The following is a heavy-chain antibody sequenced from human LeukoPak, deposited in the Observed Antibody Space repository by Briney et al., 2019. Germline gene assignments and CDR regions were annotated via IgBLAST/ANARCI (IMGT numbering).Heavy chain of an antibody. D-gene: IGHD5-12*01. V-gene: IGHV3-48*03. Sequence: PGGSLRLSCAASGFTFSSYEMNWVRQAPGKGLEWVSYISSSGSTIYYADSVKGRFTISRDNAKNSLYLKMNSLRAEDTAVYYCARGGPSDLDYWGQGTLVTVSS. J-gene: IGHJ4*02. CDR3: ARGGPSDLDY. CDR2: ISSSGSTI. CDR1: GFTFSSYE.